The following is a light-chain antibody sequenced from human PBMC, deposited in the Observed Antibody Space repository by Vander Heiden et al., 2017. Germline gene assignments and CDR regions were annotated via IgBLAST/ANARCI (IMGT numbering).Light chain of an antibody. Sequence: EIVFTQSPATLSLSPGERAPLSCRASQSVSSYCAWYQQKPGQAPRLLSYDASIGATGIPARFSSSGSGTDFTLTISSLEPEDFAVYYCQQRSNWPPLTFGGGTKVEIK. J-gene: IGKJ4*01. V-gene: IGKV3-11*01. CDR1: QSVSSY. CDR3: QQRSNWPPLT. CDR2: DAS.